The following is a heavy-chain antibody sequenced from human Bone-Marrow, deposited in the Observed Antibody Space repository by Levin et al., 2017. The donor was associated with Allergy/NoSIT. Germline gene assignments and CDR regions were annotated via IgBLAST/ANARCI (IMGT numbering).Heavy chain of an antibody. CDR3: AKDMVPLLYGRFDY. CDR1: GFTFDDYA. CDR2: ITWNSGRI. D-gene: IGHD2-8*01. J-gene: IGHJ4*02. V-gene: IGHV3-9*01. Sequence: AGGSLRLSCAASGFTFDDYAMHWVRQVPGKGPEWVAGITWNSGRIDYVDSVKGRFTISRDNAKKSLDLQMNSVTLDDTAFYYCAKDMVPLLYGRFDYWGQGILVTVSA.